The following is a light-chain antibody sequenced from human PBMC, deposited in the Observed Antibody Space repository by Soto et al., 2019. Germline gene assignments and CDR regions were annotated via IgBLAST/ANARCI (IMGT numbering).Light chain of an antibody. Sequence: QSALTQPPSASGSPGQSVTISCTGTSSDVGGYNSVSWYQQHPGRAPKLLIYEVNKRPSGVPDRFSASKSDNTASLTVSGLQVEDEADYYCTSYAGSRNLVFGGGTKLTVL. CDR1: SSDVGGYNS. J-gene: IGLJ2*01. V-gene: IGLV2-8*01. CDR3: TSYAGSRNLV. CDR2: EVN.